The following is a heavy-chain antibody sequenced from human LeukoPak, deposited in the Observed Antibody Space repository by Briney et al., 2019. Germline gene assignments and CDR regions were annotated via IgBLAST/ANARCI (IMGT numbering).Heavy chain of an antibody. Sequence: PGGSLRLSCATSGFTFSNNYMTSIRHDPGKGLEWVSYISSRGPTINYADTVKCRFTNSRDKAKNSLKLPINNLRAEDTAVYYCARGVGGGNSIYFDSWGQGTLVTVSS. V-gene: IGHV3-11*01. CDR2: ISSRGPTI. J-gene: IGHJ4*02. CDR1: GFTFSNNY. D-gene: IGHD4-23*01. CDR3: ARGVGGGNSIYFDS.